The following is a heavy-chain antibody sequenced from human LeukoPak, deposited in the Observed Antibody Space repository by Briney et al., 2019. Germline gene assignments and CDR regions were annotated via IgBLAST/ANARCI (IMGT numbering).Heavy chain of an antibody. CDR1: GGSISTYY. V-gene: IGHV4-59*01. J-gene: IGHJ4*02. CDR2: IYNSGST. D-gene: IGHD6-13*01. Sequence: SETLXLTCTVSGGSISTYYWSWIRQPPGKGLEWIGYIYNSGSTNYNTSLKSRGTISVETSKNQFSLKLSSVTAADTAVYYCARENSTSWYLDYWGQGTLVTVSS. CDR3: ARENSTSWYLDY.